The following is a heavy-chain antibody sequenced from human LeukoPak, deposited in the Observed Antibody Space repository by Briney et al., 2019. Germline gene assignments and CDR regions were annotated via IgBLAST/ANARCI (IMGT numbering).Heavy chain of an antibody. V-gene: IGHV3-21*01. Sequence: GGSLRLSCAASGFTFSSYSMNWVRQAPGKGLEWVSSISSSSSYIYYADSVKGRFTISRDNAQNSLYLQMNSLRAEDTAVYYCASRCTSTSRWGVDYWGQGTLVTVSS. D-gene: IGHD2-2*01. CDR3: ASRCTSTSRWGVDY. CDR1: GFTFSSYS. CDR2: ISSSSSYI. J-gene: IGHJ4*02.